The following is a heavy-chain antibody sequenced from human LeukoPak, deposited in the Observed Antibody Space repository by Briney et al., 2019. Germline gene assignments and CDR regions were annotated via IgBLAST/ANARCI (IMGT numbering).Heavy chain of an antibody. V-gene: IGHV1-69*13. CDR1: GGTFSSYA. D-gene: IGHD3-22*01. CDR2: IIPIFGTA. Sequence: SVKVSCKASGGTFSSYAISWVRLAPGQGLEWMGGIIPIFGTANYAQKFQGRVTITADESTSTAYMELSSLRSEDTAVYYCAREGTYYDSSGYYFWGQGTLVTVSS. J-gene: IGHJ4*02. CDR3: AREGTYYDSSGYYF.